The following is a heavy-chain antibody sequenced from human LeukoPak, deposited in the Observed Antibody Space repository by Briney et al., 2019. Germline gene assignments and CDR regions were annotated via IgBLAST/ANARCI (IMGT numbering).Heavy chain of an antibody. CDR1: GFTFYNYA. Sequence: GGSLRLSCAASGFTFYNYAMSWVRQAPGKGLEWVSALSGSGSTTYYADSVKGRFTISRDNSKNTLYLQMNSLRAEDTAVYYCAKANWQWLSFSDYWGQGTLVTVSS. J-gene: IGHJ4*02. CDR2: LSGSGSTT. D-gene: IGHD6-19*01. V-gene: IGHV3-23*01. CDR3: AKANWQWLSFSDY.